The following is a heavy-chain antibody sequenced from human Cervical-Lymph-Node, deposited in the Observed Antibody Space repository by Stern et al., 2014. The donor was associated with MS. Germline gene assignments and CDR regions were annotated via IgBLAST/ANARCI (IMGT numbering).Heavy chain of an antibody. J-gene: IGHJ4*02. CDR3: ARGCGLVGYFDY. CDR1: GVTFSSYA. CDR2: NSPVFGTT. Sequence: EQLEESGGEVKQPGRSVKVSCEASGVTFSSYAMNWVRQVPGQGIEWMGVNSPVFGTTNYAQKHQAKSTIAPVTSTNTASMKLMPLRSENTTVYYCARGCGLVGYFDYWGQGTLVSVSS. D-gene: IGHD1-26*01. V-gene: IGHV1-69*06.